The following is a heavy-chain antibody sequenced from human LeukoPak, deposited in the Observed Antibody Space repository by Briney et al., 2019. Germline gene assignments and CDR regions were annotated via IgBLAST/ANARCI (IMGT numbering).Heavy chain of an antibody. CDR3: ARGLSYYESSGYPQKGGYFDY. D-gene: IGHD3-22*01. V-gene: IGHV3-30*03. CDR1: GFTFSSYG. Sequence: GRSLRLSCAASGFTFSSYGMHWVRQAPGKGLEWVAVISYDGSNKYYADSVKGRFTISRDNSKNTLYLQMNSLRAEDTAVYYCARGLSYYESSGYPQKGGYFDYWGQGTLVTVSS. J-gene: IGHJ4*02. CDR2: ISYDGSNK.